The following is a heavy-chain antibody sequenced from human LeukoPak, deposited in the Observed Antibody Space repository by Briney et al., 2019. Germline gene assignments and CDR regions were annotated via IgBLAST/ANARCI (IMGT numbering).Heavy chain of an antibody. CDR1: GFTVSTNY. Sequence: GGSLRLSCAASGFTVSTNYMSWVRHTPGKGLEWVSLIYSGGSTYYADSVKGRFTISRDNSKNTLYLQMNSLRAEDTGVYFFARRDKAYYHVMDVWGQGTTVTV. V-gene: IGHV3-66*01. J-gene: IGHJ6*02. CDR2: IYSGGST. CDR3: ARRDKAYYHVMDV. D-gene: IGHD5-24*01.